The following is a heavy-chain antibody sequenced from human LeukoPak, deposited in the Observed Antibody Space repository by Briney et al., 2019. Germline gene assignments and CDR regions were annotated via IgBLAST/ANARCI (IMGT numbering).Heavy chain of an antibody. CDR1: GYTFTSYD. Sequence: ASVKVSCKASGYTFTSYDINWVRQATGQGLEWMGWMNPNSGNTGYAQKFQGRVTMTRNTSISTAYMELSSLRSEDTAVYYFARVAATSDYYYYYYMDVWGKGTTVTASS. CDR3: ARVAATSDYYYYYYMDV. D-gene: IGHD2-15*01. J-gene: IGHJ6*03. CDR2: MNPNSGNT. V-gene: IGHV1-8*01.